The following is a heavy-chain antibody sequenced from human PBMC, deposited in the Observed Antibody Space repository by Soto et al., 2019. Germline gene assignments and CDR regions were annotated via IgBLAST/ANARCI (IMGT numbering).Heavy chain of an antibody. Sequence: SETLSLTCTVSGGSISSGDYYWAWIRQVPGKGLEWIGYIYYSGSTYYNPSLKSRVAMSVNTSKNQFSLKLSSVTAADTAIYYCEREGRIEAAGRFDYWGQGTLVTVSS. V-gene: IGHV4-31*03. CDR3: EREGRIEAAGRFDY. D-gene: IGHD6-13*01. J-gene: IGHJ4*02. CDR2: IYYSGST. CDR1: GGSISSGDYY.